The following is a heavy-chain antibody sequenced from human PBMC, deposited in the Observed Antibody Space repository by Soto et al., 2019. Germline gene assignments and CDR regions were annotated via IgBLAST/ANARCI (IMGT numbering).Heavy chain of an antibody. Sequence: EVQLVESGGGLVKPGGSLRLSCAASGFTFSSYSMNWVRQAPGKGLEWVSSISSSSSYIYYADSVKGRFTISRDNAKNSLYLQMNSLRAEDTAVYYCATVMAAMGASYWGQGTLVTVSS. V-gene: IGHV3-21*01. CDR1: GFTFSSYS. J-gene: IGHJ4*02. CDR2: ISSSSSYI. D-gene: IGHD2-2*01. CDR3: ATVMAAMGASY.